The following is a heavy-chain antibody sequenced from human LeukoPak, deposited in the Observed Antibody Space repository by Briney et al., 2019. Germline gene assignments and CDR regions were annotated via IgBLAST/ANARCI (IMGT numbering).Heavy chain of an antibody. CDR3: AATLTVTTGSTYYGMDV. Sequence: GGSLRLSCAASGFTFSSYWMSWVRQAPGKGLEWVANIKQDGSEKYYVDSVKGRFTISRDNAKNSLYLQMNSLRAEDTAVYYCAATLTVTTGSTYYGMDVWGRGTTVTVSS. CDR1: GFTFSSYW. CDR2: IKQDGSEK. D-gene: IGHD4-17*01. J-gene: IGHJ6*02. V-gene: IGHV3-7*03.